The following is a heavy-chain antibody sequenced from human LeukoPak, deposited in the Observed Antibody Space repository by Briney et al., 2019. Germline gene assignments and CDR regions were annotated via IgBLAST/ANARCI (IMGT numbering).Heavy chain of an antibody. D-gene: IGHD3-22*01. V-gene: IGHV5-10-1*01. J-gene: IGHJ4*02. CDR2: IDPSDSYT. CDR1: GYSFTSYW. CDR3: ARLGSSGYPPRYFDY. Sequence: GESLKISCKGSGYSFTSYWISWVRQMPGKGLEWMGRIDPSDSYTNYSPSFQGHVTISADKSISTAYLQWSSLKASDTAMYYCARLGSSGYPPRYFDYWGQGALVTVSS.